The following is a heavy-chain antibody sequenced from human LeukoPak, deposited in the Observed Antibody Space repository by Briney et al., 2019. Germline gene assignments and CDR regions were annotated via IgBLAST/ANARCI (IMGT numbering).Heavy chain of an antibody. V-gene: IGHV3-23*01. CDR3: ARDRGVSSGYYGGYYYGMDV. CDR2: ISGNGGRT. CDR1: GFTFNSHP. Sequence: GGSLRLSCAASGFTFNSHPMIWVRQAPGMGPEWVSGISGNGGRTYFADSVKGRFTISRDNSKNTLYLQMNSLRAEDTAVYYCARDRGVSSGYYGGYYYGMDVWGQGTTVTVSS. D-gene: IGHD3-22*01. J-gene: IGHJ6*02.